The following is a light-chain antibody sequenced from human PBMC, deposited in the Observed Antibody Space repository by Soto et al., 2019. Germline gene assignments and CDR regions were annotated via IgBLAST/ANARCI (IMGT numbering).Light chain of an antibody. V-gene: IGLV2-14*01. CDR3: SSYTSRSTLDV. Sequence: QSALTQPASVSGSPGQSITVSCTGTSSDIGGYNYVSWYQQHPGKAPKLMVYEVTNRPSGVSDRFSGSKSGNTASLTISGLKADDEGYYYCSSYTSRSTLDVFGTGTKLTVL. J-gene: IGLJ1*01. CDR2: EVT. CDR1: SSDIGGYNY.